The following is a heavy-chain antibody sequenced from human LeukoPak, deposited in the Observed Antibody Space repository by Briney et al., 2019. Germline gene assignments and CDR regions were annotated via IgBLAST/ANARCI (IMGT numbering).Heavy chain of an antibody. CDR3: AIHVWPAAEFNWFDP. V-gene: IGHV4-38-2*01. D-gene: IGHD2-2*01. CDR1: GYSLSSGYY. CDR2: IYHSGST. J-gene: IGHJ5*02. Sequence: SETLSLTRAVSGYSLSSGYYWGWLRQPTGKGLEWFGSIYHSGSTYYNPSLKSRVTISVDTSKNQFSLKLSSVTAADTAVYCCAIHVWPAAEFNWFDPWGQGTMVTVSS.